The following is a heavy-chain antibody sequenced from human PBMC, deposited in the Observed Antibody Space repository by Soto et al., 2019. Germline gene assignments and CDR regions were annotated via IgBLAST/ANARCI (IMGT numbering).Heavy chain of an antibody. D-gene: IGHD3-10*01. CDR1: GGSISSGGYY. Sequence: PSETLSLTCTVSGGSISSGGYYWSWIRQHPGKGLEWIGYIHYSGSTYYDPSLKSRVTISVDTSKNHFSLKLSSVTAADTAVYYCARRLVRGVIDYWGQGTLVTVSS. CDR2: IHYSGST. CDR3: ARRLVRGVIDY. J-gene: IGHJ4*02. V-gene: IGHV4-61*03.